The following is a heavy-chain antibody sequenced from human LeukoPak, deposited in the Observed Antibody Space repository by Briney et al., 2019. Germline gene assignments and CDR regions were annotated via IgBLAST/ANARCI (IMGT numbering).Heavy chain of an antibody. D-gene: IGHD2-2*01. Sequence: SETLSLTCAVYGGSFSGYYWSWIRQPPGKGLEWIGEINHSGSTNYNPSLKSRVTISVDTSKNQFSLKLSSVTAADTAVYYCARGGEYCSSTSCFFLRYYGMDVWGKGTTVTVSS. J-gene: IGHJ6*04. CDR3: ARGGEYCSSTSCFFLRYYGMDV. V-gene: IGHV4-34*01. CDR1: GGSFSGYY. CDR2: INHSGST.